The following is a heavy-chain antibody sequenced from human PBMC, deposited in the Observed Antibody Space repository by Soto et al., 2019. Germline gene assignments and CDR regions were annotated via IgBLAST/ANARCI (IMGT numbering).Heavy chain of an antibody. Sequence: SETLSLTCTVSGGSISSYYWSWIRQPPGKGLEWIGYIYYSGSTNYNPSLKSRVTISVDTSKNQFSLKLRSRTAADTAVYYCAIRYFSGISVVRGGLYYYMDFWGKGTTVTVSS. V-gene: IGHV4-59*08. CDR1: GGSISSYY. J-gene: IGHJ6*03. CDR2: IYYSGST. D-gene: IGHD3-10*01. CDR3: AIRYFSGISVVRGGLYYYMDF.